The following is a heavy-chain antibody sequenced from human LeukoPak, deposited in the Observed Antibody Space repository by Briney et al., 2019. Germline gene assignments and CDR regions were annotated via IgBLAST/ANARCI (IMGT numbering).Heavy chain of an antibody. CDR1: GGSISSSSYY. D-gene: IGHD2-15*01. CDR2: IYYSGSA. CDR3: ARPTDYCSGGSCYSTQGMGDAFDI. Sequence: PSETLSLTCTVSGGSISSSSYYWGWIRQPPGKGLEWIGSIYYSGSAYYNPSLKSRVTISVDTPKNQFSLKLSSVTAADTAVYYCARPTDYCSGGSCYSTQGMGDAFDIWGQGTMVTVSS. V-gene: IGHV4-39*01. J-gene: IGHJ3*02.